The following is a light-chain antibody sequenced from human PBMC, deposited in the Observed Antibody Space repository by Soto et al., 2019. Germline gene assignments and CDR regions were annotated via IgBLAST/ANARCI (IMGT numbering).Light chain of an antibody. CDR1: QDIKNY. CDR3: QHYDHLPPLS. V-gene: IGKV1-33*01. Sequence: DIQMTQTPSSLSASVGDRVTITCQASQDIKNYLNWYQQKPGKAPNLLIYDASNLKTGVPSRFSGSGSGTHFTFTISSLQPEDIATYYCQHYDHLPPLSFGGGTKVEIK. J-gene: IGKJ4*01. CDR2: DAS.